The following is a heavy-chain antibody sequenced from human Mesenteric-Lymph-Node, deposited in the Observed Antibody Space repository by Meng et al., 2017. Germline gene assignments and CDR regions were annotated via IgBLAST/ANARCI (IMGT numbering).Heavy chain of an antibody. V-gene: IGHV3-33*08. Sequence: GESLKISCEASGFSFRSYWMGWVRQRPGKGLEWVAVIWYDGSNKYYADSVKGRFTISRDNSKNTLYLQMNSLRAEDTAVYYCARDSSSWYGGFDYWGQGTLVTVSS. CDR1: GFSFRSYW. CDR3: ARDSSSWYGGFDY. D-gene: IGHD6-13*01. J-gene: IGHJ4*02. CDR2: IWYDGSNK.